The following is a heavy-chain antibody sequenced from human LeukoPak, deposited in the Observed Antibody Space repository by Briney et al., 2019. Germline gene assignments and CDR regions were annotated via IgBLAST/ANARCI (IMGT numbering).Heavy chain of an antibody. V-gene: IGHV4-59*12. J-gene: IGHJ4*02. CDR3: AREGSGGDILTGYPDY. CDR1: GGSIRSYY. D-gene: IGHD3-9*01. Sequence: SETLSLTCTVSGGSIRSYYWSWIRQPPGKGLEWIGYIYYSVSTNYNPSLKSRVTISVDTSKNQFSLKLSSVTAADTAVYYCAREGSGGDILTGYPDYWGQGTLVTVSS. CDR2: IYYSVST.